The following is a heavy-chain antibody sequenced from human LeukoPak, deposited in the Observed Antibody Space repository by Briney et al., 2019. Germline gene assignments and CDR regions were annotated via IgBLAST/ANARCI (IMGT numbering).Heavy chain of an antibody. V-gene: IGHV3-9*01. CDR2: ISWNSGSI. CDR3: AKDREGYVSSGMHV. D-gene: IGHD3-10*02. Sequence: GRSLRLSCAASGFSFDGYAMHRVRQAPGKGLEWVSGISWNSGSIGHADSVKGRFTISRDNAKNSLYLQMNSLRAEDTALYYCAKDREGYVSSGMHVWGQGTTVTVSS. J-gene: IGHJ6*02. CDR1: GFSFDGYA.